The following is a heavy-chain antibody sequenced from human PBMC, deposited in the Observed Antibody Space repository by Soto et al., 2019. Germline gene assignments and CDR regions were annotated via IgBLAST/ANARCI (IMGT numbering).Heavy chain of an antibody. V-gene: IGHV4-34*01. CDR1: GGSFSGYY. CDR2: INHSGST. J-gene: IGHJ4*02. Sequence: SETLSLTCAVYGGSFSGYYWSWIRQPPGKGLEWIGEINHSGSTNYNPSLKSRVTISVDTSKNQFSLKLSSVTAADTAVYYCARNQNGPTDYWSQGTLVTVSS. CDR3: ARNQNGPTDY.